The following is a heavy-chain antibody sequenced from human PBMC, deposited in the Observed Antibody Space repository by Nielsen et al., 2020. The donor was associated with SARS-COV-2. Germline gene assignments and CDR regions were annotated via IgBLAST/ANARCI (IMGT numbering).Heavy chain of an antibody. J-gene: IGHJ5*02. Sequence: WVRQAPGQGLEWMGIINPSGGSTSYAQKFQGRVTMTRDTSTCTVYMELSSLRSEDTAVYYCATRQRIPAAIFGWKYWFDPWGQGTLVTVSS. CDR2: INPSGGST. D-gene: IGHD2-2*01. V-gene: IGHV1-46*01. CDR3: ATRQRIPAAIFGWKYWFDP.